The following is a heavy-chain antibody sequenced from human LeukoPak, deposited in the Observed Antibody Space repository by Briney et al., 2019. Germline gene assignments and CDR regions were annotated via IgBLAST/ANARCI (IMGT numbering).Heavy chain of an antibody. CDR1: GFTVSSYG. CDR2: ISYDGSNK. CDR3: ATEDPLDRGATPGDY. D-gene: IGHD1-26*01. V-gene: IGHV3-30*03. Sequence: PGGSLRLSCTASGFTVSSYGMHWVRQAPGKGLEWVAVISYDGSNKYYADSVKGRFTISRDNSKNTLYLQMNSLRAEDTAVYYCATEDPLDRGATPGDYWGQGTLVTVSS. J-gene: IGHJ4*02.